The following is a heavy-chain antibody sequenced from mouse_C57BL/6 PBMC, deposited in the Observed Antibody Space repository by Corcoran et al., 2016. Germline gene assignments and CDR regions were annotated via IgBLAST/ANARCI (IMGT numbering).Heavy chain of an antibody. D-gene: IGHD2-3*01. V-gene: IGHV1-18*01. CDR3: ARSRRGYDRGDY. CDR2: INPNNGGT. J-gene: IGHJ2*01. CDR1: GYTFTDYN. Sequence: EVQLQQSGPELVKPGASVKIPCKASGYTFTDYNMDWVKQSHGKSLEWIGDINPNNGGTIYNQKFKGKATLTVDKSSSTAYMELRSLTSEDTAVYYCARSRRGYDRGDYWGQGTTLTVSS.